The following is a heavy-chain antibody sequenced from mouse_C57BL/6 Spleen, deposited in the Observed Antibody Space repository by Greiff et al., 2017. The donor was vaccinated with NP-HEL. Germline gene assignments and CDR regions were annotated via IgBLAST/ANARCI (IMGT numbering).Heavy chain of an antibody. CDR2: ISSGSSTI. Sequence: EVNVVESGGGLVKPGGSLKLSCAASGFTFSDYGMHWVRQAPEKGLEWVAYISSGSSTIYYADTVKGRFPISRDNAKNTLFLQMTSLRSEDTAMYYCARELTGTWYFDVWGTGTTVTVSS. CDR3: ARELTGTWYFDV. D-gene: IGHD4-1*01. J-gene: IGHJ1*03. V-gene: IGHV5-17*01. CDR1: GFTFSDYG.